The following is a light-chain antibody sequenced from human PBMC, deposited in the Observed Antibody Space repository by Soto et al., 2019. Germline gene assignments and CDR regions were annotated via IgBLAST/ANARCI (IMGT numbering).Light chain of an antibody. J-gene: IGKJ1*01. V-gene: IGKV3-20*01. CDR1: QSVSRSD. Sequence: EIVLTQSPGTLSLSPGERATLSCRASQSVSRSDLAWYQQKPGQAPRLLIFATSRRATDIPDRFSGSGSGTDFTLAIRRLEPEDFAVYYCHQFGYSPRTFGQGTKVDI. CDR3: HQFGYSPRT. CDR2: ATS.